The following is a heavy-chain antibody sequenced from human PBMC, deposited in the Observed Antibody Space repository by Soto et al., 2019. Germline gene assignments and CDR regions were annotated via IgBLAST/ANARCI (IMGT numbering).Heavy chain of an antibody. CDR1: GFTFDDYA. Sequence: GGSLRLSCAASGFTFDDYAMHWVRQAPGKGLEWVSGISWNSGSIGYADSVKGRFTISRDNAKNSLYLQMNSLRAEDTALYYCAKDSITMVRGVIGYYYYYMDVWGKGTTVTVSS. CDR2: ISWNSGSI. CDR3: AKDSITMVRGVIGYYYYYMDV. V-gene: IGHV3-9*01. D-gene: IGHD3-10*01. J-gene: IGHJ6*03.